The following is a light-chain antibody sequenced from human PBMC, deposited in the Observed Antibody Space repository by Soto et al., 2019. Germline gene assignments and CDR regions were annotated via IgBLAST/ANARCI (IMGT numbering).Light chain of an antibody. CDR2: GAS. CDR3: QQYGSSPMYT. CDR1: QSVSSNY. J-gene: IGKJ2*01. Sequence: EIVLTQSPGTLSLSPGERATLSCRASQSVSSNYLAWYQQKPGQAPRLLIYGASSRATGIPDRFSGSGSGTDFTLTISRLEPEDFAEYYCQQYGSSPMYTFGQGNKLEIK. V-gene: IGKV3-20*01.